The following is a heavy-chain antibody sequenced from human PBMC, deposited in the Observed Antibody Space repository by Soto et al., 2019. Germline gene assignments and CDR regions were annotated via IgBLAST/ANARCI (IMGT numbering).Heavy chain of an antibody. Sequence: SETLSLTCAVSGYSISSGYYWGWIRQPPGKGLEWIGSIYHSGSTFYNLSLKSRLSLSVDTSKNQFSLRLQSVTAADTAVYYCVRHRSSREIPFDNWGQGTLVTVSS. V-gene: IGHV4-38-2*01. CDR3: VRHRSSREIPFDN. CDR1: GYSISSGYY. D-gene: IGHD2-21*01. CDR2: IYHSGST. J-gene: IGHJ4*02.